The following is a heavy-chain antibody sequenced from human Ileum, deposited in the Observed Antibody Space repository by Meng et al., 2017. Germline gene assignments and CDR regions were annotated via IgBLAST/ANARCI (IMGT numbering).Heavy chain of an antibody. CDR1: GDSMNNKTYY. J-gene: IGHJ4*02. Sequence: QLQESGPGLVEPFEPLSLTCLVSGDSMNNKTYYWGWIRQPPGKGLEWIGTLYHSGTTYYNPSLQSRVTISVDTSKNQLSLRLSSVTAADTAIYYCARDHGSSNWFYYWGQGTLVTVSS. CDR3: ARDHGSSNWFYY. V-gene: IGHV4-39*07. CDR2: LYHSGTT. D-gene: IGHD2-2*01.